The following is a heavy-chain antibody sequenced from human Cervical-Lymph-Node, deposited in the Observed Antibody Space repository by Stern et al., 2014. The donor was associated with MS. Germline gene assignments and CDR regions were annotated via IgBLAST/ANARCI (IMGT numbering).Heavy chain of an antibody. CDR3: ATDRGVK. D-gene: IGHD3-10*01. Sequence: QVQLVQSGAEVKKPGASVTVSCNVSGHPLSELAIHWLRQLPTSGLEWLGKFYAEDGETVYAQRLQGRLTMTEDTNTGTAFMTLTALTSDDTAVYYCATDRGVKWGPGTLVAVSS. V-gene: IGHV1-24*01. J-gene: IGHJ4*02. CDR1: GHPLSELA. CDR2: FYAEDGET.